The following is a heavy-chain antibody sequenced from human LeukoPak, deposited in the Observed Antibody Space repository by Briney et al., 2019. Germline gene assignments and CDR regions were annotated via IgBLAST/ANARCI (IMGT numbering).Heavy chain of an antibody. CDR1: GFTFSYW. J-gene: IGHJ4*02. CDR2: IKQDGSEK. D-gene: IGHD2-2*01. CDR3: ARALDSSSSLYQPFAY. Sequence: GGSLRLSCAASGFTFSYWMTWVRQAPGKGLEWVANIKQDGSEKYYVDSVKGRFTISRDNAKNSLYLQMNRLRAEDTAVYYCARALDSSSSLYQPFAYWGQGTLVTVSS. V-gene: IGHV3-7*01.